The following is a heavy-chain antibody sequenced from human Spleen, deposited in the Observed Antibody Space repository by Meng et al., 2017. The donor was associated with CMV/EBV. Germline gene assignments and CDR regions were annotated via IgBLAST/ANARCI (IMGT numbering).Heavy chain of an antibody. Sequence: ASVKVSCKASGYTFTGYYMHWVRQAPGQGLEWMGWINPNSGGTNYAQKFQGRVTMTRDTSISTAYMELSRLRSDDTAVYYCARDQEPARTWMRTGMDTAMDDAFDIWGQGTMVTVSS. CDR2: INPNSGGT. J-gene: IGHJ3*02. V-gene: IGHV1-2*02. CDR1: GYTFTGYY. D-gene: IGHD5-18*01. CDR3: ARDQEPARTWMRTGMDTAMDDAFDI.